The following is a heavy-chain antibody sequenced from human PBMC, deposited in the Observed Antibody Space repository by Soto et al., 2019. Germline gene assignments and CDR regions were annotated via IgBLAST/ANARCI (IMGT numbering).Heavy chain of an antibody. CDR2: INHSGST. J-gene: IGHJ3*02. Sequence: SETLSLTCAVYGGSFSGYYWSWIRQPPGKGLEWIGEINHSGSTNYNPSLKSRVTISVDTSKNQFSLKLSSVTAADTAVYYCAREPPMVRGVIDAFDIWGQGTMVTGSS. V-gene: IGHV4-34*01. CDR3: AREPPMVRGVIDAFDI. CDR1: GGSFSGYY. D-gene: IGHD3-10*01.